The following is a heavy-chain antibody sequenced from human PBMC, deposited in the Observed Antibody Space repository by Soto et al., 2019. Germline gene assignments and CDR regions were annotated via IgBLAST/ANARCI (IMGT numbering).Heavy chain of an antibody. CDR2: ISSSSSTI. V-gene: IGHV3-48*02. D-gene: IGHD6-19*01. CDR1: GFTFSSYS. Sequence: GGSLRLSCAASGFTFSSYSMNWVRQAPGKGLEWVSYISSSSSTIYYADSVKGRFTISRDNAKNSLYLQMNSLRDEDTAVYYCARDREQWLVRDYYYGMDVWGQGTTVTVSS. J-gene: IGHJ6*02. CDR3: ARDREQWLVRDYYYGMDV.